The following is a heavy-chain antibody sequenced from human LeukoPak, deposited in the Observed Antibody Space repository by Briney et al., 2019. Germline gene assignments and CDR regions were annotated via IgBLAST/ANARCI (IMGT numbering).Heavy chain of an antibody. D-gene: IGHD1-26*01. CDR2: IYYGGST. CDR3: ARDRRWELFDY. V-gene: IGHV4-30-4*01. CDR1: GGSISSGDYY. J-gene: IGHJ4*02. Sequence: SETLSLTCTVSGGSISSGDYYWSWIRQPPGKGLEWIGYIYYGGSTYYNPSLKSRVTISVDTSKNQFSLKLSSVTAADTAVYYCARDRRWELFDYWGQGTLVTVSS.